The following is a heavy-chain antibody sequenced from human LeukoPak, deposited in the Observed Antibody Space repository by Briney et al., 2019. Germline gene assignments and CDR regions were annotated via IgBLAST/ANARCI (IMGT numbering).Heavy chain of an antibody. CDR2: IYHSGST. CDR1: GVSISSGGYS. V-gene: IGHV4-30-2*01. CDR3: ARVPYSSSIWFDP. D-gene: IGHD6-6*01. J-gene: IGHJ5*02. Sequence: ASETLSLTCAVSGVSISSGGYSWSWIRQPPGKGLEWIGYIYHSGSTYYNPSLKSRVTISVDRSKNQFSLKLSSVTAADTAVYYCARVPYSSSIWFDPWGQGTLVTVSS.